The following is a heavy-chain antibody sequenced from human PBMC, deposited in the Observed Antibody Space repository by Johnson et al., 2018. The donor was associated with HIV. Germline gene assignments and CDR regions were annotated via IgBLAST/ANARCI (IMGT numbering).Heavy chain of an antibody. V-gene: IGHV3-20*04. CDR2: INCNGAST. CDR1: GFTFDNYG. Sequence: VQLVESGGGLVQPGGSLRLSCAASGFTFDNYGMSWVRQAPGKGLEWVSGINCNGASTGYADSVKGRFTISRDNAKNSLYLQMNSLRAEDTALYSCARDRGAIAAAVNDAFDIWGQGTMVTVSS. D-gene: IGHD6-13*01. J-gene: IGHJ3*02. CDR3: ARDRGAIAAAVNDAFDI.